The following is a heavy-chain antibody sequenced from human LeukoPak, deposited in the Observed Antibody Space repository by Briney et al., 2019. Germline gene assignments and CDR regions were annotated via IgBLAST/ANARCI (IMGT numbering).Heavy chain of an antibody. CDR1: VYSFTVYY. CDR3: AGLSGYDPYYFDY. Sequence: ASMRVSCEASVYSFTVYYMHWVRQPPGQGLECMGCINLNKGGTDNAQKFQGRVHTTRDTSISTAYVELSRLTSDDTAVYYCAGLSGYDPYYFDYWGQGTLVTVSS. D-gene: IGHD5-12*01. J-gene: IGHJ4*02. V-gene: IGHV1-2*02. CDR2: INLNKGGT.